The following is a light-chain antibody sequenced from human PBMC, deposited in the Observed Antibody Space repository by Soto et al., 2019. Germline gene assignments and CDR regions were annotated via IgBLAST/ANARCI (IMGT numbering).Light chain of an antibody. V-gene: IGKV3-11*01. Sequence: EIVLTQSPATLSLSPGERATRSCSASQSVSSYLAWYQQKPGQAPRLLIYDASNRSTGIPARFSGSGSGTDFTLTISSLEPEDFAVYYCQQRSNWLFTFGGGTKVEIK. CDR2: DAS. J-gene: IGKJ4*01. CDR3: QQRSNWLFT. CDR1: QSVSSY.